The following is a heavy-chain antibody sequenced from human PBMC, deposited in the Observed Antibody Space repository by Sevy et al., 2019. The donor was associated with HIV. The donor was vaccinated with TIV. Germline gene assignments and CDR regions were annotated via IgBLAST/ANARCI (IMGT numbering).Heavy chain of an antibody. D-gene: IGHD2-2*01. J-gene: IGHJ4*02. CDR1: GFIFSNYA. CDR2: ISGSGGTT. CDR3: AKLQSGDCSRTSCRDYDVDS. Sequence: GGSLRLSCATSGFIFSNYAMSWVRQAPGKGLEWVSDISGSGGTTYYADAVRGRFTISRDNSKNTLYLQMDSLRAEDTDVYYCAKLQSGDCSRTSCRDYDVDSWGQGTLVTVSS. V-gene: IGHV3-23*01.